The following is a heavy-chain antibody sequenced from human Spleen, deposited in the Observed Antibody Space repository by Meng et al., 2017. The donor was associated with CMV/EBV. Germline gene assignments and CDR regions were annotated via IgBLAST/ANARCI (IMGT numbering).Heavy chain of an antibody. J-gene: IGHJ4*02. CDR1: GGTFSSYA. CDR2: IIPIFGTA. CDR3: ARSSSAAAGAPGY. V-gene: IGHV1-69*05. D-gene: IGHD6-13*01. Sequence: SVKVSCKASGGTFSSYAISWVRQAPGQGLEWMGGIIPIFGTANYAQKFQGRVTITTAESTSTAYMELSSLRSEDTAVYYCARSSSAAAGAPGYWGQGTLVTVSS.